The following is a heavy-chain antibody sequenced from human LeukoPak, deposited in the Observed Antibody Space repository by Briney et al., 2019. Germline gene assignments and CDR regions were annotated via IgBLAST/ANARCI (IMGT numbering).Heavy chain of an antibody. CDR2: INPDGSQK. CDR3: AWVPQWELLYDFDY. CDR1: GFTFYSDW. V-gene: IGHV3-7*04. J-gene: IGHJ4*02. Sequence: GGSLRLSCAASGFTFYSDWMTWVRQAPGKGLEWVANINPDGSQKYYVDSVKGRFTISRDNAKNSLYLQMNSLRAEDTAVYYCAWVPQWELLYDFDYWGQGTLVTVSS. D-gene: IGHD1-26*01.